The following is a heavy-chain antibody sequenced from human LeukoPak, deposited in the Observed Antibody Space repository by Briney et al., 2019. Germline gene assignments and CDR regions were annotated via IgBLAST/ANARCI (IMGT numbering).Heavy chain of an antibody. D-gene: IGHD3-9*01. CDR3: ARGVRQDILTGSNWFDP. V-gene: IGHV4-39*01. CDR2: IYYSGST. CDR1: GGSISGSSYY. J-gene: IGHJ5*02. Sequence: SETLSLTCTVSGGSISGSSYYWGWIRQPPGKGLEWIGSIYYSGSTYYNPSLKSRVTISVDTSKNQFSLKLSSVTAADTAVYYCARGVRQDILTGSNWFDPWGQGTLVTVSS.